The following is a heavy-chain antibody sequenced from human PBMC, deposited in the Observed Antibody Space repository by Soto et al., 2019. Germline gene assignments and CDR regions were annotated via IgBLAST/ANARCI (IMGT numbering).Heavy chain of an antibody. CDR3: ARHSYDILTGYPNPDRQYFQH. CDR2: IYYSGST. Sequence: PSETLSLTCTVSGGSISSYYWSWIRQPPGKGLEWIGYIYYSGSTNYNPSLKSRVTISVDTSKNQFSLKLSSVTAADTAVYYCARHSYDILTGYPNPDRQYFQHWGQGTLVTVS. D-gene: IGHD3-9*01. J-gene: IGHJ1*01. V-gene: IGHV4-59*08. CDR1: GGSISSYY.